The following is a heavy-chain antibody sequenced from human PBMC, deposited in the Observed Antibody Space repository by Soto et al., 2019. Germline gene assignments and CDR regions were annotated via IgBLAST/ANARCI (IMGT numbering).Heavy chain of an antibody. CDR3: AKSGAGYCGRDCYRNFDY. CDR2: ISGSGGST. D-gene: IGHD2-21*02. CDR1: GFTFSSYA. Sequence: EVQLLESGGGLVQPGGSLRLSCAASGFTFSSYAMSWVRQAPGKGLEWVSAISGSGGSTYYAGSVKGRFTISRDNSKTAIYLHIISERAEDTAVYYCAKSGAGYCGRDCYRNFDYWGQGTLVTLSS. V-gene: IGHV3-23*01. J-gene: IGHJ4*02.